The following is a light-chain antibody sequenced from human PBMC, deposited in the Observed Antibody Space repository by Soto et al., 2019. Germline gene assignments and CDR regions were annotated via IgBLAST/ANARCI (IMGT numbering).Light chain of an antibody. V-gene: IGKV1-5*01. J-gene: IGKJ1*01. Sequence: DIQMTQSPSTLSSSVGDRVAITCRASHSISGWLAWYQQKPGKAPTLLIYGASSLRAGVPSRFSGSGSGTEFTLSISSLQPDDVATYYCQHFNSYPWTFGQGTKVDIK. CDR2: GAS. CDR1: HSISGW. CDR3: QHFNSYPWT.